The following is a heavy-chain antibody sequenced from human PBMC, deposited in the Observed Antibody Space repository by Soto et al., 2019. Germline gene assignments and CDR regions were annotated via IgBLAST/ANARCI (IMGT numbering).Heavy chain of an antibody. V-gene: IGHV4-30-4*01. J-gene: IGHJ5*02. CDR2: IYFSGST. Sequence: PSETLSLTCTVSGASINNGDYYWTWIRQPPGKGLEWIGYIYFSGSTSYNPSLQSRVTMSLDSSKSQFSLKLTSVTAADTAVYYCARDELAYCGGDCFSWGQGTLVTVSS. CDR1: GASINNGDYY. CDR3: ARDELAYCGGDCFS. D-gene: IGHD2-21*02.